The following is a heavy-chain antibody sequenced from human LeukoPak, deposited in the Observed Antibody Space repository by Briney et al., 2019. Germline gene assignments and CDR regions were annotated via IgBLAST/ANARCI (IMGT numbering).Heavy chain of an antibody. V-gene: IGHV1-2*06. CDR1: GDTFTGYY. J-gene: IGHJ3*02. Sequence: ASVKVSCKASGDTFTGYYMHWVRQAPGQGLEWMGRINPNSGGTNYAQKFQGRVTMTRDTSITTAYMDLSRLRSDDTAVYYCARGYNNGFDAFDIWGQGTMVTVSS. D-gene: IGHD6-19*01. CDR2: INPNSGGT. CDR3: ARGYNNGFDAFDI.